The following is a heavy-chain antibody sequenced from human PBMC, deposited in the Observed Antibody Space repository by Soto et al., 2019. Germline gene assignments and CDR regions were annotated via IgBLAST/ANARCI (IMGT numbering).Heavy chain of an antibody. CDR3: ARDSYYGSGSYYKGNYYYYYYGMDV. J-gene: IGHJ6*02. V-gene: IGHV5-51*01. D-gene: IGHD3-10*01. CDR2: IYPGDSDT. Sequence: GESLKISCKGSGYSFTSYWIGWVRQMPGKGLEWMGIIYPGDSDTRYSPSFQGQVTISADKSISTAYLQWSSLKASDTAMYYCARDSYYGSGSYYKGNYYYYYYGMDVWGQGTTVTVSS. CDR1: GYSFTSYW.